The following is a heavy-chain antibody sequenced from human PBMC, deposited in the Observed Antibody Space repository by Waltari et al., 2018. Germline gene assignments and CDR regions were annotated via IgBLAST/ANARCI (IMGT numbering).Heavy chain of an antibody. V-gene: IGHV3-53*01. J-gene: IGHJ4*02. CDR2: IYSGGRT. CDR3: ARDRHCTDSGCSGL. Sequence: EVQLVESGGGSIQPGGSLRLSCAAAGLTVSNNFMMWVRQAPGKGLEWVSLIYSGGRTYYADSVQGRFTISRDTSKNTLQLQMNSLRGEDTAVYYCARDRHCTDSGCSGLWGQGTLVTVSS. CDR1: GLTVSNNF. D-gene: IGHD2-8*02.